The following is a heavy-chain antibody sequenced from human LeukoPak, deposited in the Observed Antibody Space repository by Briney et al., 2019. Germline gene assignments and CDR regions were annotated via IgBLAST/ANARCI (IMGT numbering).Heavy chain of an antibody. J-gene: IGHJ6*02. CDR3: TTAVAVTGMDV. D-gene: IGHD2-21*02. Sequence: PGGSLRLSCAASGFTFSNAWMSWVRQAPGKGLEWVGRIKSKTDGGTTDYAAPVKGRFTISRDDSKDTLYLQMNSLKTEDTAVYYCTTAVAVTGMDVWGQGTTVTVSS. V-gene: IGHV3-15*01. CDR2: IKSKTDGGTT. CDR1: GFTFSNAW.